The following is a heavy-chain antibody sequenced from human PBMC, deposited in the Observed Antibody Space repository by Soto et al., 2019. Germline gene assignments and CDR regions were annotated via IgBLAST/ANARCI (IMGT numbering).Heavy chain of an antibody. V-gene: IGHV1-18*01. J-gene: IGHJ6*02. Sequence: QVQVMQSGAEVKKPGASVKVSCKASGYTFSSYGISWVRQAPGQGLEWMGWISAYNGNTNYAQKFQGRVTITTDISTSTAYMELRSLRSDDTAVYYCASDLHYSNSYYGMDVWGQGTTVTVSS. CDR1: GYTFSSYG. CDR2: ISAYNGNT. D-gene: IGHD4-4*01. CDR3: ASDLHYSNSYYGMDV.